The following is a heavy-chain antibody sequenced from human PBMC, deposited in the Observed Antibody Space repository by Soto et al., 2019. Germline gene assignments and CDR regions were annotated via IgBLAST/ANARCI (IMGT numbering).Heavy chain of an antibody. CDR2: IFYSGNT. V-gene: IGHV4-61*01. J-gene: IGHJ5*02. Sequence: SETLSLTCSVSGDSVSSGSYYGSWVRQPPGKGLEWIGYIFYSGNTNYNPSLQSRVTISVDTSKNQFSLKLRSVTAADTAMYYCARHYSGRYYSHWFDPWGQGTLVTVSS. D-gene: IGHD1-26*01. CDR3: ARHYSGRYYSHWFDP. CDR1: GDSVSSGSYY.